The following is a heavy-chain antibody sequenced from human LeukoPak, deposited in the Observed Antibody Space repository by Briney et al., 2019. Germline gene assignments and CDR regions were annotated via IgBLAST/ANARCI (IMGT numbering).Heavy chain of an antibody. CDR3: AREYYDILTGYQHFDY. D-gene: IGHD3-9*01. Sequence: ASVKVSCKASGHTFTSYYMHWVRQAPGQGLEWMGIINPSGGSTSYAQKFQGRVTMTRDTSTSTVYMELSSLRSEDTAVYYCAREYYDILTGYQHFDYWGQGTLVTVSS. CDR2: INPSGGST. CDR1: GHTFTSYY. J-gene: IGHJ4*02. V-gene: IGHV1-46*03.